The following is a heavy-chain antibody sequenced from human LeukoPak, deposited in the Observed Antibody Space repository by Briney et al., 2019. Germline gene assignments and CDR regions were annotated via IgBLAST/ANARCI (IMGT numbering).Heavy chain of an antibody. J-gene: IGHJ3*02. Sequence: GGSLRLSCAASGFTFSNYSMNWVRQAPGKGLEWVSCISRSSSTIYYADSVKGRFTISRDNAKNSLYLQMNSLRAEDTAVYYCARAKRNGFDIWGQGTMVTVSS. CDR2: ISRSSSTI. V-gene: IGHV3-48*01. CDR3: ARAKRNGFDI. CDR1: GFTFSNYS.